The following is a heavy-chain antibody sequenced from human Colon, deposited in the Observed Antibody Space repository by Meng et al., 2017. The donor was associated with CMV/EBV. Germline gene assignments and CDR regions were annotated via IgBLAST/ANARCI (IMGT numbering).Heavy chain of an antibody. CDR2: ISTTVSYV. D-gene: IGHD3-10*01. CDR3: AREPGTYGYFDF. J-gene: IGHJ4*02. V-gene: IGHV3-21*01. CDR1: GFTFSSYS. Sequence: LGGCGGRLVEAWGSLGLSRAASGFTFSSYSMNWVRQSPGKGLEWVSSISTTVSYVYYADSVKGRFTISRDNAKNSLYLQMDSLRAEDTAVYYCAREPGTYGYFDFWGQGTLVTVSS.